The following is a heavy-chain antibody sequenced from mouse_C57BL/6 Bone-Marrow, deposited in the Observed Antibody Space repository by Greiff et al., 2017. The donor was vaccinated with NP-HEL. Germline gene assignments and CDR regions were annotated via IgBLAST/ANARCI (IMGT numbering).Heavy chain of an antibody. Sequence: QVQLKQPGAELVKPGASVKLSCKASGYTFISYWMYWVKQRPGHGLEWIGLIHPNSGSTNYNEKFKSKATLTVDKSSSTAYMQLSSLTSEDSAVYYCAREAYYYDYDWYIEVWGTGTTVTVSS. CDR2: IHPNSGST. D-gene: IGHD2-4*01. V-gene: IGHV1-64*01. CDR3: AREAYYYDYDWYIEV. J-gene: IGHJ1*03. CDR1: GYTFISYW.